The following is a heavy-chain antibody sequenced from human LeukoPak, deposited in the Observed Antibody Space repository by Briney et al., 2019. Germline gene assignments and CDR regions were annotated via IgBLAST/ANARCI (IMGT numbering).Heavy chain of an antibody. CDR2: INPSGGST. J-gene: IGHJ4*02. Sequence: ASVKVSCKASGYTFTSYYMHWVRQAPGQGLEWMGIINPSGGSTSYAQKFQGRVTMTRDTSTSTVYMELSSLRSEDTAVYYCARPGYCSGGSCYFFDYWGQGTLVTVSS. V-gene: IGHV1-46*01. CDR1: GYTFTSYY. D-gene: IGHD2-15*01. CDR3: ARPGYCSGGSCYFFDY.